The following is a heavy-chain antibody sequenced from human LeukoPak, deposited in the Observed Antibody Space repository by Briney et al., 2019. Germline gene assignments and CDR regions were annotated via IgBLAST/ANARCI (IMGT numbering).Heavy chain of an antibody. CDR3: ARDGDYYDSSGYYYYFDY. V-gene: IGHV3-30-3*01. Sequence: GGSLRLSCAASGFTFSSYAMHWVRQAPGKGLEWVAVISYDGSNKYYADSVKGRFTISRDNSKNTLYLQMNSLRAEDTAAYYCARDGDYYDSSGYYYYFDYRGQGTLVTVSS. J-gene: IGHJ4*02. CDR2: ISYDGSNK. CDR1: GFTFSSYA. D-gene: IGHD3-22*01.